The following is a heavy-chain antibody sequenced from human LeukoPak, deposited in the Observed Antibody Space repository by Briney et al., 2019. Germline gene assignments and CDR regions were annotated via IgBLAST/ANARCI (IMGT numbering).Heavy chain of an antibody. Sequence: PGGSLRLSCAASGFSFSSYAMSWVRQAPGKGLEWVSGISGSGGSTYYADSVKGRFTTSRDNSKNTLYLQMNSLRAEDTALYYCAKVGSYYVDYGGQGTLVTVSS. CDR3: AKVGSYYVDY. CDR2: ISGSGGST. CDR1: GFSFSSYA. D-gene: IGHD1-26*01. J-gene: IGHJ4*02. V-gene: IGHV3-23*01.